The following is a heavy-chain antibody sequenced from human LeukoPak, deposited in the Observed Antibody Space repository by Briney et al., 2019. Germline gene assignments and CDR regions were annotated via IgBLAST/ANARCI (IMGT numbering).Heavy chain of an antibody. CDR2: IQGDERSA. Sequence: GGSLRLSCEGSGFRFSGYWMHWVRQAPGKGLVWVSRIQGDERSASYGDSVRGRFTVSKDNAKNILYLQMDSLRVEDTAVYYCVRGHTGTIFGVVPVNPLGYWGQGTLVTVSS. J-gene: IGHJ4*02. CDR3: VRGHTGTIFGVVPVNPLGY. V-gene: IGHV3-74*01. D-gene: IGHD3-3*01. CDR1: GFRFSGYW.